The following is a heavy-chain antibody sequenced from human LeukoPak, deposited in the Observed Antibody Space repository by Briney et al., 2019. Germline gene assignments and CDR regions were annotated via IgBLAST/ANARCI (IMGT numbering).Heavy chain of an antibody. CDR3: ARGNFV. J-gene: IGHJ3*01. D-gene: IGHD5-24*01. CDR2: INHSGST. V-gene: IGHV4-39*07. Sequence: SETLSLTCTVSGGSISSSSYYWGWIRQPPGKGLEWIGEINHSGSTNYNPSLKSRVTISVDTSKNQFSLKLSSVTAADTAVYYCARGNFVWGQGTMVTVSS. CDR1: GGSISSSSYY.